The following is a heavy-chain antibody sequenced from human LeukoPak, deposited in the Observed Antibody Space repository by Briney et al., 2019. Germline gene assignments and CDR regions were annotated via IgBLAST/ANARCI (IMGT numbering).Heavy chain of an antibody. CDR2: ISAGSGTV. J-gene: IGHJ2*01. Sequence: GGSLRLSCEASGLSLSSNNMHWVRQAPGGRLEWLSYISAGSGTVFSADSVRGRFSISRDNARESVFLQMNSLRFEDAGFYYCTRDLGLRRMIWGRGTLVIVSS. CDR1: GLSLSSNN. V-gene: IGHV3-48*04. CDR3: TRDLGLRRMI.